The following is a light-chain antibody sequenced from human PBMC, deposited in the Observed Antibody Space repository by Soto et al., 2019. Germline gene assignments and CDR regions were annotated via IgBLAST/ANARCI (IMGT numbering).Light chain of an antibody. V-gene: IGKV1-39*01. CDR3: QQTYSAPWT. J-gene: IGKJ1*01. Sequence: DIQMTQSPSSLSASVGDRVTITCRASQSIGSYLSWYQQKPGKAPELLIYTASILQTGIPSRFSGSGSGTDFTLTISSLRPEDFATYCCQQTYSAPWTFGQGTKVEIK. CDR2: TAS. CDR1: QSIGSY.